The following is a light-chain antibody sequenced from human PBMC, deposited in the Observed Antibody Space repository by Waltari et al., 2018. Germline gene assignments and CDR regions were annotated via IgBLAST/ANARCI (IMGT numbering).Light chain of an antibody. Sequence: DIVMTQSPDYLAVSLGERATINCKSSQSVLYSSNNKNYLAWYQQKPGQPPKLLISWASTRESGVPDRFSGSGSGTAFTLAISSLQAEDVAVYFCQQYYSTSLTFGGGTKVEIK. CDR2: WAS. J-gene: IGKJ4*01. CDR3: QQYYSTSLT. V-gene: IGKV4-1*01. CDR1: QSVLYSSNNKNY.